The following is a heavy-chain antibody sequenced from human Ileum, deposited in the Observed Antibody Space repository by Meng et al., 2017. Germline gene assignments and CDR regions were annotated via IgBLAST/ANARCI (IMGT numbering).Heavy chain of an antibody. D-gene: IGHD1-7*01. V-gene: IGHV4-4*02. CDR2: IYHSGST. CDR1: GGSISSSNW. J-gene: IGHJ4*02. CDR3: ASLRYNWNYSADY. Sequence: QVKLQGSGPGLVKPSGTLSLTFAVSGGSISSSNWWSWVRQPPGKGLEWIGEIYHSGSTNYNPSLKSRVTISVDKSKNQFSLKLSSVTAADTAVYYCASLRYNWNYSADYWGQGTLVTVSS.